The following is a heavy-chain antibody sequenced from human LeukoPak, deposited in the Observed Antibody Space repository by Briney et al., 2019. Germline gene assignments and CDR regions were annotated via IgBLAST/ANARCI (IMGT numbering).Heavy chain of an antibody. V-gene: IGHV1-69*02. CDR1: GYTFTGYY. D-gene: IGHD3-9*01. CDR2: IIPILGIA. J-gene: IGHJ4*02. CDR3: ARSYDILTGYYVLRH. Sequence: SVKVSCKASGYTFTGYYMHWVRQAPGQGLEWMGRIIPILGIANYAQKFQGRVTITADKSTSTAYMELSSLRSEDTAVYYCARSYDILTGYYVLRHWGQGTLVTVSS.